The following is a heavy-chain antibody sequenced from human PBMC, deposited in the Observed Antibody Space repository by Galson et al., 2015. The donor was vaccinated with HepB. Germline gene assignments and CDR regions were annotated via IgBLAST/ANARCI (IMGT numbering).Heavy chain of an antibody. Sequence: SVKVSCKASGYTFSTYSITWVRRAPGQGLEWMGWISPYNLDTKYPRKFQGRVTMTTDTFTSTAYMELRSLRSDDTAFYYCARGALVGVVGGSQNNWFAPWGQGTLVTVSS. CDR2: ISPYNLDT. V-gene: IGHV1-18*01. CDR1: GYTFSTYS. CDR3: ARGALVGVVGGSQNNWFAP. D-gene: IGHD2-15*01. J-gene: IGHJ5*02.